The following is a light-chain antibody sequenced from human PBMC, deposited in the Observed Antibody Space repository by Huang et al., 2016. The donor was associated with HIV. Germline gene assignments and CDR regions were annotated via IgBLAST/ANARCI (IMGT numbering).Light chain of an antibody. CDR3: HQYNNWLLS. J-gene: IGKJ4*01. CDR1: RSVSTN. V-gene: IGKV3-15*01. Sequence: EIVMTQSPATLSVSPGQRVTLSCRANRSVSTNLAWYQQRHGQAPRLLIYGSSTRAPGIPARFSGSGSGTYFSLTISSPQSEDFALYYCHQYNNWLLSFGGGTRV. CDR2: GSS.